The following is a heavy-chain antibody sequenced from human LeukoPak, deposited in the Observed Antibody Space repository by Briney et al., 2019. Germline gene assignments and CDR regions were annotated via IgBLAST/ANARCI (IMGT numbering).Heavy chain of an antibody. CDR2: INPSGGST. CDR3: ARVYCSGGSCYSNAFDI. Sequence: ASVKVSCKASGYTFTSYYMHWVRQAPGQGLEWMGIINPSGGSTSYAQKFQGRVTMTRDTSTCTVYMELSSLRSEDTAVYYCARVYCSGGSCYSNAFDIWGQGTMVTVSS. V-gene: IGHV1-46*01. D-gene: IGHD2-15*01. CDR1: GYTFTSYY. J-gene: IGHJ3*02.